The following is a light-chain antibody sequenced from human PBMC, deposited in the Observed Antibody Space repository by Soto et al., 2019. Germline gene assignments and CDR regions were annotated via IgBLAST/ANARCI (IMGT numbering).Light chain of an antibody. V-gene: IGKV3-20*01. Sequence: IVLTQSPGTLSLSPGERATHSCRASQSVSSSYLAWYQQKPGQAPRLLIYGASSRATRIPDRFSGSGSGTDFTLTISRLEPEDFAVYYCQQYGGSPPYTFGQGTKLEIK. CDR2: GAS. J-gene: IGKJ2*01. CDR1: QSVSSSY. CDR3: QQYGGSPPYT.